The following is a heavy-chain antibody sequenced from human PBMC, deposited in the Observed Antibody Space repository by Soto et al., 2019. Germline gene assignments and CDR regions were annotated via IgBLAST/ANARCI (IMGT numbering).Heavy chain of an antibody. J-gene: IGHJ5*02. Sequence: QVQLVQSGAEVKKPGASVKVSCKASGYTFTSYDINWVRQATGQGLEWMGWMNPNSGNTGYAQKFQGRVTMTRNTSISTAYMELSSLRSEDTAVYYCAREVYSGDDSPSWFDPWGQGTLVTVSS. CDR3: AREVYSGDDSPSWFDP. D-gene: IGHD5-12*01. CDR1: GYTFTSYD. CDR2: MNPNSGNT. V-gene: IGHV1-8*01.